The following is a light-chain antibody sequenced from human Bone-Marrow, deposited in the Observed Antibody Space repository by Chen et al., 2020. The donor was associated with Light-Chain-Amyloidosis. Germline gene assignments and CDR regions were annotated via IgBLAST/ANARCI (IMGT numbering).Light chain of an antibody. V-gene: IGLV3-25*03. CDR2: RDT. CDR1: DLPTKY. Sequence: YELTQPPSVSVSPGQTARIHCSGDDLPTKYAYWYQQKPGQAPVLVIHRDTERPSGISERFSGSSSGTTATLTISGVQAEDEADYHCQSADSSGTYEVIFGGGTKLTVL. CDR3: QSADSSGTYEVI. J-gene: IGLJ2*01.